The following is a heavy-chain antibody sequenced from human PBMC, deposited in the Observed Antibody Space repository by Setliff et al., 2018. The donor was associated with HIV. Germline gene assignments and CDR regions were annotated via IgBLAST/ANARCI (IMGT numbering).Heavy chain of an antibody. CDR3: ARDFHNYYDGNGYFGY. D-gene: IGHD3-22*01. CDR1: GGSITAPYNY. V-gene: IGHV4-30-4*01. Sequence: SETLSLTCTVSGGSITAPYNYWSWIRQPPGKGLEWVGYVSYGGATYYNPSLKSRVTISVDTSKNQFSLKLSSVIAADTAVYFCARDFHNYYDGNGYFGYWGQGTLVTVSS. J-gene: IGHJ4*02. CDR2: VSYGGAT.